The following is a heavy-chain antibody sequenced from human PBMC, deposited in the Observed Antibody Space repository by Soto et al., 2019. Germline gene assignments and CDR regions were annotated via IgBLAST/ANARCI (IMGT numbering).Heavy chain of an antibody. D-gene: IGHD2-15*01. Sequence: EVQLVESGGGLVKPGGSLRLSCAASGFTFSNAWMNWVRQAPGKGLEWVGRIKSKTDGGTTDYAAPVKGRFTISRDDSKNTLYLQMNSLKTEDTAVYYCTTDPRFHSIVVVASENCFDPWGQGTLVTVSS. CDR3: TTDPRFHSIVVVASENCFDP. CDR2: IKSKTDGGTT. V-gene: IGHV3-15*07. CDR1: GFTFSNAW. J-gene: IGHJ5*02.